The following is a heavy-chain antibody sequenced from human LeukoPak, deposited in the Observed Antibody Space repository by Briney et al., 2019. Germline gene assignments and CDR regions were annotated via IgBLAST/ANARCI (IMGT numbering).Heavy chain of an antibody. Sequence: PGRSLRLSCAASGFTFSSWGMHWVRQAPGKGLEWVTVISYDGSNKHYTDSVKGRFTISRDNSKNTLYLQMNSLRAEDTALYYCAKDGLADSAWGLPQNWFDPWGQGTLVIVSS. V-gene: IGHV3-30*18. CDR2: ISYDGSNK. J-gene: IGHJ5*02. CDR3: AKDGLADSAWGLPQNWFDP. D-gene: IGHD3-16*01. CDR1: GFTFSSWG.